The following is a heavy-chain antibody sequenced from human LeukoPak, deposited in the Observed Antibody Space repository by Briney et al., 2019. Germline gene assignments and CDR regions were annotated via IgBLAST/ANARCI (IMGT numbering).Heavy chain of an antibody. CDR2: IYTSGST. CDR1: GGSISSYY. D-gene: IGHD6-19*01. Sequence: SETLSLTCTVSGGSISSYYWSWIRQPAGKGLEWIGRIYTSGSTNYNPSLKSRVTMSVDTSKNQFSLKLSSVTATDTAVYYCARDPGRPGYSSGWLYNWFDPWGQGTLVTVSS. J-gene: IGHJ5*02. V-gene: IGHV4-4*07. CDR3: ARDPGRPGYSSGWLYNWFDP.